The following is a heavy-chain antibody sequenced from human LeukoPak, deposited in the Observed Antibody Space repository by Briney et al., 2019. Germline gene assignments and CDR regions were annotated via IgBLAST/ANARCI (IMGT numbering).Heavy chain of an antibody. V-gene: IGHV3-11*01. Sequence: GGSLRLSCAASGFTFSDYYMSWVRQAPGKGLEWVSYISGSGRTIYYADSVKGRFTISRDNAKNSLFLQTNSLRAEDTAVYYCARDPPDYSGSTTFDYWGQGTLVTVSS. CDR1: GFTFSDYY. J-gene: IGHJ4*02. CDR3: ARDPPDYSGSTTFDY. CDR2: ISGSGRTI. D-gene: IGHD1-26*01.